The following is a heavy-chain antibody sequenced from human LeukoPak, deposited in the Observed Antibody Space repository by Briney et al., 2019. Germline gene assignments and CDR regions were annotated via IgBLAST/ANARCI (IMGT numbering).Heavy chain of an antibody. D-gene: IGHD2-2*02. CDR2: ISGSGGST. CDR3: SKARYCSSTNCYSSFDY. CDR1: GLTFSSYA. J-gene: IGHJ4*02. V-gene: IGHV3-23*01. Sequence: PGGSLRLSCAASGLTFSSYAMSWVRQAPGKGVEWVSAISGSGGSTFYADSVKGRFTISRDNSKNTLYLQMNSLRAQDPPVYYFSKARYCSSTNCYSSFDYWGQGTPVTVSS.